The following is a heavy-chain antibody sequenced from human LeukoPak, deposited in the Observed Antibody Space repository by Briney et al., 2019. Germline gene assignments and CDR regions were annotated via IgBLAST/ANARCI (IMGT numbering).Heavy chain of an antibody. D-gene: IGHD1-26*01. V-gene: IGHV4-59*01. CDR1: GGSISYYY. CDR2: IYYSGRT. J-gene: IGHJ1*01. CDR3: ARSCSRSYKAWYFQH. Sequence: SETLSLTCTVSGGSISYYYWSWIRQPPGKGLEWIGYIYYSGRTNYNPSLKSRVTISLDTSKNQFSLKLSSVSAADTAVYYCARSCSRSYKAWYFQHWGQGTLVTVSS.